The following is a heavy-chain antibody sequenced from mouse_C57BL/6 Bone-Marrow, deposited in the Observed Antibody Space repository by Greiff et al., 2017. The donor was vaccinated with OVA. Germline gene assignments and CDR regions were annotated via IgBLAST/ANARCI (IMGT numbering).Heavy chain of an antibody. Sequence: VQLQESGAELARPGASVKLSCKASGYTLTSYGISWVKQRTGQGLEWIGEIYPRSGNTYYNEKFKGKATLTVDKSSSTAYMELRSLTSEDSAVYFCARPYYYGSLYWGQGTTLTVSS. V-gene: IGHV1-81*01. CDR1: GYTLTSYG. J-gene: IGHJ2*01. CDR3: ARPYYYGSLY. D-gene: IGHD1-1*01. CDR2: IYPRSGNT.